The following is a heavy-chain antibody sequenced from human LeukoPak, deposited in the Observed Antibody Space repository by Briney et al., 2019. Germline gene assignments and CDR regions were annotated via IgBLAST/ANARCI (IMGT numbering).Heavy chain of an antibody. CDR3: ARHGWYDYVWGSAYFDY. J-gene: IGHJ4*02. Sequence: PSETLSLTCTVSGGSIRSSSYYWGWIRQPPGKGLEWIGSIYYSGSTYYNPSLKSRVTISVDTSKNQFSLKLSSVTAADTAVYYCARHGWYDYVWGSAYFDYWGQGTLVTVSS. CDR1: GGSIRSSSYY. CDR2: IYYSGST. D-gene: IGHD3-16*01. V-gene: IGHV4-39*01.